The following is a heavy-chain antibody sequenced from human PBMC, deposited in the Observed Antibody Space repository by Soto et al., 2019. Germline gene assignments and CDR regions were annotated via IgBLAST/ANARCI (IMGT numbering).Heavy chain of an antibody. CDR3: AREAVFYDSSGPNY. Sequence: ASVKVSCKASGYTFTGYYMHWVRQAPGQGLEWMGWINPNSGGTNYAQKFQGRVTMTRDTSISTAYMELSRLRSDDTAVYYCAREAVFYDSSGPNYWGHGTLVTVSS. D-gene: IGHD3-22*01. CDR2: INPNSGGT. CDR1: GYTFTGYY. J-gene: IGHJ4*01. V-gene: IGHV1-2*02.